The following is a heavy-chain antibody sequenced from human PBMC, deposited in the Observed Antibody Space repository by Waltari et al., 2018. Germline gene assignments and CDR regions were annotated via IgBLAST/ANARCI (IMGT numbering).Heavy chain of an antibody. D-gene: IGHD5-12*01. Sequence: QVQLQESGPGLVKPSETLSLTCTVSGGSISSYYWSWIRQPPGKGLEWIGYIHYSGSTNYNPSLKSRVTISVDTSKNQFSLKLSSVTAADTAVYYCARRSTRDGYKSWYFDLWGRGTLVTVSS. CDR1: GGSISSYY. CDR3: ARRSTRDGYKSWYFDL. J-gene: IGHJ2*01. V-gene: IGHV4-59*01. CDR2: IHYSGST.